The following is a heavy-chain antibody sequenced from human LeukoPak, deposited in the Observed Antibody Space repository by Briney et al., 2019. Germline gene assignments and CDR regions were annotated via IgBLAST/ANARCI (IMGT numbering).Heavy chain of an antibody. Sequence: SGGSLRLSCTFSGFMLRSYWMNWVRQAPGEGLEWVANINPGGNEIMSVDSVKGRSIISRANAKNSLDLKMSSLRVEDTAVYYCMCWGTDNHWGQGILVTVA. D-gene: IGHD7-27*01. V-gene: IGHV3-7*01. CDR2: INPGGNEI. J-gene: IGHJ4*02. CDR3: MCWGTDNH. CDR1: GFMLRSYW.